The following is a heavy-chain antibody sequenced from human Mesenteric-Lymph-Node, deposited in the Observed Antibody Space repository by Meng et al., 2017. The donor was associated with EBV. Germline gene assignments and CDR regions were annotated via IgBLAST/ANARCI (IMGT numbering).Heavy chain of an antibody. Sequence: VQLWGLGGRVVQSGTSLRLSCAGSGFSFSDYAFNWVRQAPGKGLEWVAVISYDGTTKYYADSVKGRFTISRDNSQDTLFLQMDSLTTEDTALYYCVRYGNLFLDSWGQGTLVTVSS. CDR2: ISYDGTTK. V-gene: IGHV3-30-3*01. CDR1: GFSFSDYA. J-gene: IGHJ4*02. D-gene: IGHD1-7*01. CDR3: VRYGNLFLDS.